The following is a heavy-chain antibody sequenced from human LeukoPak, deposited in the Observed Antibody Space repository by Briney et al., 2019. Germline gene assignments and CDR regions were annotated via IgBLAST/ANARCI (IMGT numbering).Heavy chain of an antibody. CDR2: INPSGGST. V-gene: IGHV1-46*01. Sequence: GASVKVSCKASGYTFTSYYMHWVRQAPGQGLEWMGIINPSGGSTSYAQKFQGRVTMTRDTSTSTVYMELSSLRSEDTAVYYCARDYDSSGYFRNHWYFDLWGRGTLVTVSS. CDR1: GYTFTSYY. CDR3: ARDYDSSGYFRNHWYFDL. J-gene: IGHJ2*01. D-gene: IGHD3-22*01.